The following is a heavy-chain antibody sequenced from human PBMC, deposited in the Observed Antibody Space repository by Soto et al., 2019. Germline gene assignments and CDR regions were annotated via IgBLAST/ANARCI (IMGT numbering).Heavy chain of an antibody. Sequence: GGSLRLSCAASGFTFSSYSMNWVRQAPGKGLEWVSSISSSSYIYYADSVKGRFTISRDNAKNSLYLQMNSLRAEDTAVYYCARDNDGLDYYDSSGYYYGYWGQGTLVTVSS. CDR2: ISSSSYI. V-gene: IGHV3-21*01. J-gene: IGHJ4*02. D-gene: IGHD3-22*01. CDR1: GFTFSSYS. CDR3: ARDNDGLDYYDSSGYYYGY.